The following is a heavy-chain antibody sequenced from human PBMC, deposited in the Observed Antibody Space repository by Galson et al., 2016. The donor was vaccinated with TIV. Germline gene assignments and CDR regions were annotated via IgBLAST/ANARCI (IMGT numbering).Heavy chain of an antibody. V-gene: IGHV3-48*01. Sequence: SLRLSCAASGFTFDTYSMNWVRQAPGKGLQWVSYISRTSDTIYYADSVKGRFTISRDNAKGSLSLQMNSLRAENTAMYYCARVDPLRVCSGGTCEFYYYGMDTWCQGTTVTVS. J-gene: IGHJ6*02. CDR1: GFTFDTYS. CDR2: ISRTSDTI. CDR3: ARVDPLRVCSGGTCEFYYYGMDT. D-gene: IGHD2-15*01.